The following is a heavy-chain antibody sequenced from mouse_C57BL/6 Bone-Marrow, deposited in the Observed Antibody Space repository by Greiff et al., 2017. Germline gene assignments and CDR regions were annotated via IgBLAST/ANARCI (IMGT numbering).Heavy chain of an antibody. Sequence: QVHVKQPGAELVKPGASVKLSCKASGYTFTSYWMHWVKQRPGQGLEWIGMIHPNSGSTNYNEKFKSKATLTVDKSSSTAYMQLSSLTSEDSAVYYCARESYYYVFAYWGQGTLVTVSA. CDR1: GYTFTSYW. D-gene: IGHD1-1*01. V-gene: IGHV1-64*01. CDR3: ARESYYYVFAY. CDR2: IHPNSGST. J-gene: IGHJ3*01.